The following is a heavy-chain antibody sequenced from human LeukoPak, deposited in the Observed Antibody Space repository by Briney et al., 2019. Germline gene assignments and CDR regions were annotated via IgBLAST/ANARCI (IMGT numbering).Heavy chain of an antibody. Sequence: SETLSLTCAVYGGSFSGYYWSWIRQPPGKGLEWIGEINHSGSTNYNPSLKSRVTISVDTSKNQFSPKLSSVTAADTAVYYCARWRRSSWYPTPCAYWGQGTLVTVSS. CDR2: INHSGST. D-gene: IGHD6-13*01. J-gene: IGHJ4*02. CDR3: ARWRRSSWYPTPCAY. CDR1: GGSFSGYY. V-gene: IGHV4-34*01.